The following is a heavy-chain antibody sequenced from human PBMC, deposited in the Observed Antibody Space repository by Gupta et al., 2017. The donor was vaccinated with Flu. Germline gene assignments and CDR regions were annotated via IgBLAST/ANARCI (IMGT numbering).Heavy chain of an antibody. J-gene: IGHJ4*02. Sequence: GKGLEWVSGISWNSGNIDYAASEKGRFTISRDNVKNSVYLQMSNLRSEDTGLYYCAKDSGFSGFDSDYFDYWSQGTLVTVSS. D-gene: IGHD5-12*01. CDR3: AKDSGFSGFDSDYFDY. CDR2: ISWNSGNI. V-gene: IGHV3-9*01.